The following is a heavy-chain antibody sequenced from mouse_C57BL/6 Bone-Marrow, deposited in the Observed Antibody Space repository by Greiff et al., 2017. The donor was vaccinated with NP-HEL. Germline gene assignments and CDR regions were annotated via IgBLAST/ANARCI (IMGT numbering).Heavy chain of an antibody. Sequence: QVQLQQPGAELVKPGASVKVSCKASGYTFTSYWMHWVKQRPGQGLEWIGRIHPSDSDTNYNQKFKGKATFTADTSSNTAYMQLSSLTTEDSAIYYCARSDDSWFAYWGQGTLVTVSA. V-gene: IGHV1-74*01. CDR3: ARSDDSWFAY. D-gene: IGHD2-4*01. J-gene: IGHJ3*01. CDR1: GYTFTSYW. CDR2: IHPSDSDT.